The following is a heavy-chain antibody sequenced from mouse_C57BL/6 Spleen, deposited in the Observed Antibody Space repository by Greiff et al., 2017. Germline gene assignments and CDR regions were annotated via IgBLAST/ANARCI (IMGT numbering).Heavy chain of an antibody. CDR3: ARSHYDYPFAY. D-gene: IGHD2-4*01. CDR2: IYPGDGDT. CDR1: GYAFSSSW. Sequence: VQLQESGPELVKPGASVKISCKASGYAFSSSWMNWVKQRPGKGLEWIGRIYPGDGDTNYNGKFKGKATLTADKSSSTAYMQLSSLTSEDSAVYFCARSHYDYPFAYWGQGTLVTVSA. J-gene: IGHJ3*01. V-gene: IGHV1-82*01.